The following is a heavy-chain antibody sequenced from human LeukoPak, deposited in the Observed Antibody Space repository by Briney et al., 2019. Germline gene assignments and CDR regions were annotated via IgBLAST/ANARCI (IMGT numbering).Heavy chain of an antibody. D-gene: IGHD6-13*01. V-gene: IGHV4-31*03. CDR1: GGSISSGGYY. J-gene: IGHJ4*02. Sequence: PSQTLSLTCTVSGGSISSGGYYWSWIRQHPGKGLEWIGYIYYSGSTYYNPSLKSRVTISVDTSKNQFSLKLSSVTAADTAVYYCARAAAAGIKKWFEYWGQGTLVTVSS. CDR2: IYYSGST. CDR3: ARAAAAGIKKWFEY.